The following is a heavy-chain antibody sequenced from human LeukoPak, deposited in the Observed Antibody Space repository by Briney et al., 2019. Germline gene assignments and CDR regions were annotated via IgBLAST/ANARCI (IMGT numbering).Heavy chain of an antibody. D-gene: IGHD3-9*01. J-gene: IGHJ4*02. V-gene: IGHV4-59*01. CDR2: IYYSGST. Sequence: PSETLSLTCTVSGGSISSYYWSWIRQPPGKGLEWIGYIYYSGSTNYNPSLKSRVTISVDTSKNQFPLKLSSVTAADTAVYYCARNVPPLRYFDWLLVGSFDYWGQGTLVTVSS. CDR1: GGSISSYY. CDR3: ARNVPPLRYFDWLLVGSFDY.